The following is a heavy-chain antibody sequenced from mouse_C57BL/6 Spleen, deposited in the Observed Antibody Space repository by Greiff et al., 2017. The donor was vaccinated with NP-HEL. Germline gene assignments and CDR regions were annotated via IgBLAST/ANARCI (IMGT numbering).Heavy chain of an antibody. Sequence: QVQLQQSGAELVKPGASVKLSCKASGYTFTEYSIHWVKQRSGQGLVWIGWFYPGSGSIKYNEKFMDKATLPADTSSSSVYRGLSRLTSEDSAVYSGARHEANYYGSSYEWYLDDWGTGTSVTVSS. D-gene: IGHD1-1*01. V-gene: IGHV1-62-2*01. CDR2: FYPGSGSI. J-gene: IGHJ1*03. CDR1: GYTFTEYS. CDR3: ARHEANYYGSSYEWYLDD.